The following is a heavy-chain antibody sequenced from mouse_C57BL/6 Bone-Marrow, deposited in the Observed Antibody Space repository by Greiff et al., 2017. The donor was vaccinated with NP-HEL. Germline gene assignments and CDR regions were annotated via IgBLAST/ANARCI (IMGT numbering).Heavy chain of an antibody. CDR3: ARGAHYYGSSYESWCAY. CDR1: GYTFTTYP. V-gene: IGHV1-47*01. CDR2: FHPYNDDT. J-gene: IGHJ3*01. D-gene: IGHD1-1*01. Sequence: VQLQQSGAELVKPGASVKMSCKASGYTFTTYPIEWMKQNHGKSLEWIGNFHPYNDDTKYNEKFKGKATLTVEKSSSTVYLELSRLTSDDSAVYYCARGAHYYGSSYESWCAYWGQGTLVTVSA.